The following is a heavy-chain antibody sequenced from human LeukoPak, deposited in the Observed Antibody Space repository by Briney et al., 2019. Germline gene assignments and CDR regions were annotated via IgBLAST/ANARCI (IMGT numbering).Heavy chain of an antibody. CDR3: ARDYYDSSGYYYVPYFDY. J-gene: IGHJ4*02. D-gene: IGHD3-22*01. CDR1: GYTFTSYG. V-gene: IGHV1-18*01. CDR2: ISAYNGNT. Sequence: ASVKVSCKASGYTFTSYGISWVRQAPGQGLEWMGWISAYNGNTNYAQKLQGRVTVTTDTSTSTAYMELRSLRSDDTAVYYCARDYYDSSGYYYVPYFDYWGQGTLVTVSS.